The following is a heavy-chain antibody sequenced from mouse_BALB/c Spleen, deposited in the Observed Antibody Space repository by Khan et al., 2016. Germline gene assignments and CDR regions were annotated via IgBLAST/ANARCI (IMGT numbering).Heavy chain of an antibody. CDR3: ATYDGYFFYS. J-gene: IGHJ2*01. CDR1: GDSITSGY. Sequence: EVQLQESGPSLVKPSQTLSLTCSVTGDSITSGYWNWIRKFPGNKFEYMGYISYSGTTYYNPSLKSRISITRDTSKNQFYLQLNSVTAEDTATYYCATYDGYFFYSWGQGTTLTVSS. D-gene: IGHD2-3*01. V-gene: IGHV3-8*02. CDR2: ISYSGTT.